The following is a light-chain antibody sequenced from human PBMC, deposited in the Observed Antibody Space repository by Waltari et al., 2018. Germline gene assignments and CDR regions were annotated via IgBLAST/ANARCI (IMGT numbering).Light chain of an antibody. CDR1: QSVGTW. CDR3: QQYSSFST. CDR2: MAS. Sequence: DIQITKSPSTLSASVGDRVTISCRASQSVGTWLAWYQQKPGKAPKLLIYMASSLDSGVPSRFSGSGSGTDFTLTISSLQPDDFVTYSCQQYSSFSTFGQGTKV. J-gene: IGKJ2*01. V-gene: IGKV1-5*03.